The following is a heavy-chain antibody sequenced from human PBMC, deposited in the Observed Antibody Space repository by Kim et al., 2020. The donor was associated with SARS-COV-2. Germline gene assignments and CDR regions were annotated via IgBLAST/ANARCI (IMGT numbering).Heavy chain of an antibody. CDR2: IYYSGST. CDR1: GGSISSYY. D-gene: IGHD6-13*01. Sequence: SETLSLTCTVSGGSISSYYWSWIRQPPGKGLEWIGYIYYSGSTNYNPSLKSRVTISVDTSKNQFSLKLSSVTAADTAVYYCARDRGFIAAAGYYFDYWGQGTLVTVSS. CDR3: ARDRGFIAAAGYYFDY. J-gene: IGHJ4*02. V-gene: IGHV4-59*01.